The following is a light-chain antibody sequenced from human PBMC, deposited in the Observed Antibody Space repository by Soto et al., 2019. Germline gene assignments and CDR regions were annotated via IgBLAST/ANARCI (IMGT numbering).Light chain of an antibody. J-gene: IGLJ2*01. CDR1: TIDVGAYNY. V-gene: IGLV2-14*01. CDR2: DVS. Sequence: QSALTQPASVSGSPGQSITISCTGTTIDVGAYNYVSWYQQHPGEAPRLMIYDVSYRPSGVSNRFSGSQSGNTASLTISGLRAEDEADYYCSSYSSISYVIFGGGTKLTVL. CDR3: SSYSSISYVI.